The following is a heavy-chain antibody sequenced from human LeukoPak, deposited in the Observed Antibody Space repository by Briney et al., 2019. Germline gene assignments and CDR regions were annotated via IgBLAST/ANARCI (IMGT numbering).Heavy chain of an antibody. Sequence: SETLSLTCTVSGGSISHYYWSWIRQPAGKGLEWIGRIYGSGSTNYNPSLKSRVTMSVDTSKNQFSLKLSSVTAADTAVYYCARSRIVATSDAFDIWGQGTMVTVSS. CDR3: ARSRIVATSDAFDI. CDR2: IYGSGST. D-gene: IGHD5-12*01. CDR1: GGSISHYY. V-gene: IGHV4-4*07. J-gene: IGHJ3*02.